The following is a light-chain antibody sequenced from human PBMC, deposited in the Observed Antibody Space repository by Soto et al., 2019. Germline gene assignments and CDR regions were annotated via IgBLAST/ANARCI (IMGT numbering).Light chain of an antibody. V-gene: IGKV1D-16*01. J-gene: IGKJ2*01. CDR2: AAS. Sequence: DIQMTQSPSSLSASVGDRVTITCRANQSISRWLAWYQQKPGRAPKSLIYAASSLQSGVPSRFSGGGSGTDFTINTRNLQPEEFATYYCQPSNSYPYTFGQGTKLEIK. CDR1: QSISRW. CDR3: QPSNSYPYT.